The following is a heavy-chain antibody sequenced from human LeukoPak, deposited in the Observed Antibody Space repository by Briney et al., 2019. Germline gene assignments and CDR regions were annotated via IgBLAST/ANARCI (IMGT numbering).Heavy chain of an antibody. J-gene: IGHJ4*02. CDR2: IRLERGNK. Sequence: GGSLSLSRAVYGFTFSSYGTHWVRQAPGKGLEWVAFIRLERGNKYYADSVKGRFTISRDNSKNTLYLPMNSVRAGDTAVYYCARDAKVGATLEGYFDYWGQGTLVTVSS. V-gene: IGHV3-30*02. D-gene: IGHD1-26*01. CDR1: GFTFSSYG. CDR3: ARDAKVGATLEGYFDY.